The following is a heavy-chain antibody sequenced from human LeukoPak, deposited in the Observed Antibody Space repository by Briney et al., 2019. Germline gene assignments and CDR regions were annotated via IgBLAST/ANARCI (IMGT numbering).Heavy chain of an antibody. CDR1: GGSISSGDYY. D-gene: IGHD1-26*01. J-gene: IGHJ5*02. CDR3: ARVGATREWFDP. V-gene: IGHV4-30-4*01. Sequence: SETLSLTCTVSGGSISSGDYYWTWIRQPPGKGLEWIGYIYYSGSPYYNPSLKSRATISVDTSKNQFSLKVSSVTAADTAVYYCARVGATREWFDPWGQGTLVTVSS. CDR2: IYYSGSP.